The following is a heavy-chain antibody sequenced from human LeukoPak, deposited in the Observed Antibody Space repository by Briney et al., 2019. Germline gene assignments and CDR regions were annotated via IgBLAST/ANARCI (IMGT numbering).Heavy chain of an antibody. V-gene: IGHV4-34*01. J-gene: IGHJ4*02. D-gene: IGHD3-10*01. Sequence: ASETLSLTCAVYGGSFSGYYWSWLRQPPGKGLEWIGEINHSGSTNYNPSLKSRVTISVDTSKNQFSLKLSSVTAADTAVYYCARGAPMVSLDYWGQGTLVTVSS. CDR2: INHSGST. CDR1: GGSFSGYY. CDR3: ARGAPMVSLDY.